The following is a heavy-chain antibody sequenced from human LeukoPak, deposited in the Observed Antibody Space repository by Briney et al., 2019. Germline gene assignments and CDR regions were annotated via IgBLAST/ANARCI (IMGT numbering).Heavy chain of an antibody. J-gene: IGHJ1*01. CDR2: INPNSGCT. Sequence: ASVKVSCKASGYTFTGYYMHWVRQAPGQGLEWMGWINPNSGCTNYAQKFKGRVTMTRDTSISTAYMELSRLRSDDTAVYYCARDAPVDYDSSGYYSAEYFQHWGQGTLVTVSS. CDR1: GYTFTGYY. D-gene: IGHD3-22*01. CDR3: ARDAPVDYDSSGYYSAEYFQH. V-gene: IGHV1-2*02.